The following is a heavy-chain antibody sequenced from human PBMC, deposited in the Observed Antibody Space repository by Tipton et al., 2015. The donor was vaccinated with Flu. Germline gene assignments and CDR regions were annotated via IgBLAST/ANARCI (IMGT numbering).Heavy chain of an antibody. CDR2: IIPVFGTA. J-gene: IGHJ5*02. V-gene: IGHV1-69*01. CDR1: GGTFSTFA. D-gene: IGHD1-26*01. CDR3: ATNIVGSVDWFDP. Sequence: QLVQSGAEVKKPGSSVKVSCKASGGTFSTFAITWVRQAPGQGLEWMGGIIPVFGTANYAQRFQGRVTISADESTSTAYMELSSLRSEDTAVYYGATNIVGSVDWFDPWGQGTRVTVSS.